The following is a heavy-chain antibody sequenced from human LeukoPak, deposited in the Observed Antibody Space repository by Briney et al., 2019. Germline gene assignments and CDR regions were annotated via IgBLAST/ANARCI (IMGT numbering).Heavy chain of an antibody. Sequence: SETLSLTCTVSGGSISSSSYYWGWIRQPPGKGLEWIGSIYYSGSTYYNPSLKSRVTISVDTSKNQFSLKLSSVTAADTAVYYCAGGDYGDYPTSYWGQGTLVTVSS. CDR1: GGSISSSSYY. CDR3: AGGDYGDYPTSY. D-gene: IGHD4-17*01. J-gene: IGHJ4*02. CDR2: IYYSGST. V-gene: IGHV4-39*07.